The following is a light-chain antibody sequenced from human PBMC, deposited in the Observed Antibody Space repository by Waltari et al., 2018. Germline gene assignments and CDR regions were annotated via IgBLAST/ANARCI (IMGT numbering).Light chain of an antibody. J-gene: IGLJ3*02. V-gene: IGLV2-8*01. CDR1: SSDVGAENY. Sequence: QSALTQPPSASGSPGQSVTIPCTGTSSDVGAENYVYWYQQHPGKAPKLMIYEVSKRPSGVPDRFSGSKSGNTASLTVSGLQAEDEADYYCSSYAGSNNLGVFGGGTKLTVL. CDR3: SSYAGSNNLGV. CDR2: EVS.